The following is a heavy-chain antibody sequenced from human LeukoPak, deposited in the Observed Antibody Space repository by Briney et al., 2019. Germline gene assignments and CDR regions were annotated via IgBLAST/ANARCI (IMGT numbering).Heavy chain of an antibody. CDR3: VRDMIAAAGAGG. CDR1: GYTFTDYS. D-gene: IGHD6-13*01. J-gene: IGHJ4*02. CDR2: INPNSGGT. V-gene: IGHV1-2*02. Sequence: ASVKVSCKASGYTFTDYSMHWVRQAPGQGLEWMGWINPNSGGTDYAQKFQGRVTMTRVTSISTAYLEVTRLTSDDTAVYFCVRDMIAAAGAGGWGQGTLVTVPS.